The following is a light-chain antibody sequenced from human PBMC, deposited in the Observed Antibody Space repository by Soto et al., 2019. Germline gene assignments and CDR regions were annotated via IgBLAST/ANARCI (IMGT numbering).Light chain of an antibody. Sequence: EIVLTQSPVTLSLSPGERATLSCMASQIVISTYLAWYQQKPGQAPRLLIYGASSRATGIPDRFSGSGSGTDFTLTISRLEPEDFAVYYCQQYGSSPITFGQGTRLEIK. CDR2: GAS. J-gene: IGKJ5*01. CDR3: QQYGSSPIT. V-gene: IGKV3-20*01. CDR1: QIVISTY.